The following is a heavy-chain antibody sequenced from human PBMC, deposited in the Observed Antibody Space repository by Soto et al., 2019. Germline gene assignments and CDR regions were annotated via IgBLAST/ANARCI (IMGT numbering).Heavy chain of an antibody. CDR2: IYYSGST. CDR1: GGYISSGGYY. Sequence: SETLSLTGPFSGGYISSGGYYLSWIRQHPGKGLEWIGYIYYSGSTYYNPSLKSRVTISVDTSKNQFSLKLSSVTAADTAVYYCARAVAGSLDYWGQGTLVTVYS. J-gene: IGHJ4*02. D-gene: IGHD6-19*01. CDR3: ARAVAGSLDY. V-gene: IGHV4-31*03.